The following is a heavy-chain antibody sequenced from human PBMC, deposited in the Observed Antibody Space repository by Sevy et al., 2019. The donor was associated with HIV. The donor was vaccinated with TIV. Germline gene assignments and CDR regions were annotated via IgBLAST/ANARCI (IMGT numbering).Heavy chain of an antibody. Sequence: GGSLRLSCAASGFTVGSNYMSWVRQAPGKGLEWVSIIYSGVTTSYADSVKGRFTISRDNSKNSLYLQMNSLRAEDTAVYYCARDLREYSSSSKYYFDYWGQGILVTVSS. CDR3: ARDLREYSSSSKYYFDY. CDR2: IYSGVTT. D-gene: IGHD6-6*01. J-gene: IGHJ4*02. V-gene: IGHV3-66*01. CDR1: GFTVGSNY.